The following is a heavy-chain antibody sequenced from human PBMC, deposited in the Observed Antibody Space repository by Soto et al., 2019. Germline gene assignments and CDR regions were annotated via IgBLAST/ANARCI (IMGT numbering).Heavy chain of an antibody. CDR1: GFTFSSYA. V-gene: IGHV3-23*01. CDR3: AKGVGIAAAGTPSWFDP. CDR2: ISGSGGST. Sequence: GGSLRLSCAASGFTFSSYAMSWVRQAPGKGLEWVSAISGSGGSTYYADSVKGRFTISRDNSKNTLYLQMNSLRAEDTAVYYCAKGVGIAAAGTPSWFDPWGQGTLVTVSS. D-gene: IGHD6-13*01. J-gene: IGHJ5*02.